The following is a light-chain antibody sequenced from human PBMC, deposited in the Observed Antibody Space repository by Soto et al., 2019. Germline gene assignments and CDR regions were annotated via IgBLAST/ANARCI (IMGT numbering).Light chain of an antibody. J-gene: IGKJ1*01. V-gene: IGKV1-9*01. CDR3: QQLNSYPPT. CDR2: AAS. Sequence: DIQLTQSPSFLSASVGDRVTITCRASQGISSYLAWYQQKPGKAPKLLIYAASTLQSGVPSRFSGSGSGTEFTLTIGSLQPEEFATYYCQQLNSYPPTFGHGTKVEIK. CDR1: QGISSY.